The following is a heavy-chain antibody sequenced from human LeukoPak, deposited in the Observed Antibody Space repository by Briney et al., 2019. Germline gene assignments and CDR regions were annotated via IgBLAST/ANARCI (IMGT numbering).Heavy chain of an antibody. D-gene: IGHD6-19*01. CDR2: ISGSGGST. CDR1: AFTFSSYA. Sequence: PGGPLRLSCAASAFTFSSYAMSWVRQAPGKGLEWVSAISGSGGSTYYADSVKGRFTISRDNSKNTLYLQMNSLRAEDTAVYYCAKTPSGWYRDYFDYWGQGTLVTVSS. V-gene: IGHV3-23*01. CDR3: AKTPSGWYRDYFDY. J-gene: IGHJ4*02.